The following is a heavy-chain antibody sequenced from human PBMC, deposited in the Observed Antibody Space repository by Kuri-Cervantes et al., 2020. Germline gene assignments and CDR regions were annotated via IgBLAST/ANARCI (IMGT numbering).Heavy chain of an antibody. CDR2: IKQDGSEK. D-gene: IGHD2-2*01. J-gene: IGHJ6*02. CDR1: GFTFDDYA. CDR3: ARDVVVPAAIKATYYYYYGMDV. V-gene: IGHV3-7*01. Sequence: GGSLRLSCAASGFTFDDYAMHWVRQAPGKGLEWVANIKQDGSEKYYVDSVKGRFTISRDNAKNSLYLQMNSLRAEDTAVCYCARDVVVPAAIKATYYYYYGMDVWGQGTTVTVSS.